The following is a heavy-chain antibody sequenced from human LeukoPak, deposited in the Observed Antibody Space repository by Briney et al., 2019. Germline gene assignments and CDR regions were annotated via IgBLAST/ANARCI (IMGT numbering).Heavy chain of an antibody. CDR1: GGTFSSYA. D-gene: IGHD2-15*01. J-gene: IGHJ4*02. V-gene: IGHV1-69*13. CDR3: ARDLLRDVVVVAALGY. CDR2: IIPIFGTA. Sequence: ASVKVSCKASGGTFSSYAIGWVRQAPGQGLEWMGGIIPIFGTANYAQKFQGRVTITADESTSTAYMELSSLRSEDTAVYYCARDLLRDVVVVAALGYWGQGTLVTVSS.